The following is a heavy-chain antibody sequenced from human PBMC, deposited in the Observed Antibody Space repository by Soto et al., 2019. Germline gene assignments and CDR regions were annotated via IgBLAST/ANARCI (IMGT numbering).Heavy chain of an antibody. J-gene: IGHJ5*02. CDR3: ARVKMIVAAKWYDP. Sequence: SETLSLTCTVSGGSINSGDYYWTWIRQHPGKGLQWIGHLYYSGSSSYNPSLKGLASISLDTSENQFSLKITSVTVADTAVYYRARVKMIVAAKWYDPWGQGTLVTVSS. D-gene: IGHD5-12*01. V-gene: IGHV4-30-4*01. CDR2: LYYSGSS. CDR1: GGSINSGDYY.